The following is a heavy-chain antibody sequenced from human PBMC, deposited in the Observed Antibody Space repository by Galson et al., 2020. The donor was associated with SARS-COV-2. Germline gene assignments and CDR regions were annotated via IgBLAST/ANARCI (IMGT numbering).Heavy chain of an antibody. Sequence: SETLSLTCTVSGGSISSSSYYWGWIRQPPGKGLEWIGSISYSGSTYYNPSLKSRVTISVDTSKNQFSLKLSSVTAADTAVYYCARHRDIVTGYPDYYFDYWGQGTLVTVSS. D-gene: IGHD3-9*01. J-gene: IGHJ4*02. CDR3: ARHRDIVTGYPDYYFDY. CDR1: GGSISSSSYY. CDR2: ISYSGST. V-gene: IGHV4-39*01.